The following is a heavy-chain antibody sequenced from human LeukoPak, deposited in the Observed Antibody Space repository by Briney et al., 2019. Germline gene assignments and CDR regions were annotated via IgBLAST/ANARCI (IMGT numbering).Heavy chain of an antibody. V-gene: IGHV3-64*01. Sequence: GGSLRLSCAASGFTFSSYAMHWVRQAPGKGLEYVSATSSNGGSTYYANSVKGRFTISRENSKNTLYLQMGSLRAEDMAVYYCARSYGSLYCFDYWGQGTLVTGSS. CDR2: TSSNGGST. CDR1: GFTFSSYA. J-gene: IGHJ4*02. CDR3: ARSYGSLYCFDY. D-gene: IGHD3-10*01.